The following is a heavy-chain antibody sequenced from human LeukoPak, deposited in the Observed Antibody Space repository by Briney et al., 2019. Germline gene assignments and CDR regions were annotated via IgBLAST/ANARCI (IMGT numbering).Heavy chain of an antibody. Sequence: ASVKVSCKASGYTFTSYGISWVRQAPGQGLEWMGWISAYNGNTNYAQKLQGRVTVTTDTSTSTAYMELRSLRSDDTAVYYCARAAVVVVAATWLGYYYGMDVWGKGTTVTVSS. CDR1: GYTFTSYG. CDR2: ISAYNGNT. J-gene: IGHJ6*04. V-gene: IGHV1-18*04. D-gene: IGHD2-15*01. CDR3: ARAAVVVVAATWLGYYYGMDV.